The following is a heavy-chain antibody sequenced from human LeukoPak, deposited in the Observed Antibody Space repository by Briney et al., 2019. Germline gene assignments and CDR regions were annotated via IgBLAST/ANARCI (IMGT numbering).Heavy chain of an antibody. V-gene: IGHV3-53*01. J-gene: IGHJ3*02. D-gene: IGHD2-21*02. Sequence: GGFLRLSCAASGLTGSSNYMSWVRQAPGKGLEWVSVIYSGGSTYYADSVKGRFTISRDNSKNTLYLQMNSLRAEDTAVYYCARGQVVVTAGAAFDIWGQGTMVTVSS. CDR1: GLTGSSNY. CDR2: IYSGGST. CDR3: ARGQVVVTAGAAFDI.